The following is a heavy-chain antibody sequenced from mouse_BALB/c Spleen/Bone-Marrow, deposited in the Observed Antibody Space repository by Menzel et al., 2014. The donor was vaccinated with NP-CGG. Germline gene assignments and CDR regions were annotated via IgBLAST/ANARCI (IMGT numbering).Heavy chain of an antibody. CDR1: GFNIKDTY. J-gene: IGHJ4*01. Sequence: VQLQQSGADLVKPGASVKLSCTASGFNIKDTYMNWVRQRPEQGLEWIGRIDPANGNTKYDPKFQGKATITADTSSNTAYLQLSSLTSEDTAVYYCARPIFLWGQGTSVTVSS. CDR3: ARPIFL. V-gene: IGHV14-3*02. CDR2: IDPANGNT.